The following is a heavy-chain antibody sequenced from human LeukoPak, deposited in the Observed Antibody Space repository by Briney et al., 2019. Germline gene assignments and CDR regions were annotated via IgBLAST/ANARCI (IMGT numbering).Heavy chain of an antibody. J-gene: IGHJ4*02. Sequence: ASVKVSCKASGYTFTSYDINWVRQATGQGLEWMGWMNPNSGNTGYAQKFQGRVTITADESTSTAYMELSSLRSEDTAVYYCARDLDCSSTSCSDFDYWGQGTLVTVSS. CDR2: MNPNSGNT. D-gene: IGHD2-2*01. V-gene: IGHV1-8*01. CDR1: GYTFTSYD. CDR3: ARDLDCSSTSCSDFDY.